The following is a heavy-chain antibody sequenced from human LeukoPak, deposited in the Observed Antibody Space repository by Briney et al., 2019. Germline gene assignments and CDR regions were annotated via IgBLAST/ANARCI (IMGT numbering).Heavy chain of an antibody. CDR3: ARAPYSGSYTGLDY. D-gene: IGHD1-26*01. CDR2: ISSSSSYT. CDR1: GFTFSDYY. Sequence: GGPLRLSCAASGFTFSDYYMSWIRQAPGKGLEWVSYISSSSSYTNYADSVKGRFTISRDNAKNSLYLQMNSLRAEDTAVYYCARAPYSGSYTGLDYWGQGTLVTVSS. V-gene: IGHV3-11*06. J-gene: IGHJ4*02.